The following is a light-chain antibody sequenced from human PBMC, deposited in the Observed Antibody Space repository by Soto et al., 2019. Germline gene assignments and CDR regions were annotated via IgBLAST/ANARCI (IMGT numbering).Light chain of an antibody. Sequence: QYSLTQPASVSGSPGQSITISCTGTSSDIGGYNYVSWYQQHPGKAPKLMIYDVSNRPSGISNRFSGSKSGNTASLTISGLQAEDEADYYCNSYTSTSTSVFVGGTKVTVL. CDR1: SSDIGGYNY. J-gene: IGLJ2*01. CDR2: DVS. V-gene: IGLV2-14*01. CDR3: NSYTSTSTSV.